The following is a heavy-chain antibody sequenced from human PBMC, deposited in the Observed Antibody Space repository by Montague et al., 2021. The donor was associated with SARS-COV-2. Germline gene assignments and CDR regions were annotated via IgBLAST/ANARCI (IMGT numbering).Heavy chain of an antibody. D-gene: IGHD3-9*01. Sequence: PALVKPTQTLTLTCTFSGFSLSTSGMCVSWIRQPPGKALEWLALIDWDDDKYYSTSLKTRLTISKDPSKNQVVLTMTNMDPVDTATYYCARMMYDILTGYYIGFDYWGQGTLVTVSS. CDR3: ARMMYDILTGYYIGFDY. CDR1: GFSLSTSGMC. J-gene: IGHJ4*02. CDR2: IDWDDDK. V-gene: IGHV2-70*01.